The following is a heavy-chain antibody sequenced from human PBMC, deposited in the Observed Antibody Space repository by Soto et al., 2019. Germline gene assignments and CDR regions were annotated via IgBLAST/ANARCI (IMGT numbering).Heavy chain of an antibody. D-gene: IGHD3-3*02. CDR1: GFTFSNAW. Sequence: GGSLRLSCAASGFTFSNAWMSWVRQAPGKGLEWVGRIKSKTDGGTTDYAAPVKGRFTISRDDSKNTLYLQMNSLKTEDTAVYYCMDIFGVAQGFDPWGQGTLVTVSS. CDR2: IKSKTDGGTT. J-gene: IGHJ5*02. CDR3: MDIFGVAQGFDP. V-gene: IGHV3-15*01.